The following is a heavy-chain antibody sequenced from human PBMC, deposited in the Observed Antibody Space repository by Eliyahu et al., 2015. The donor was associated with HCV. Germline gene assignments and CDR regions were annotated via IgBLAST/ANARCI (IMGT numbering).Heavy chain of an antibody. CDR1: GGSFSGYY. CDR2: IRPSGSP. V-gene: IGHV4-34*01. J-gene: IGHJ4*01. CDR3: ARGSWNDY. Sequence: QVQLQQWGAGLLKPSETLSLTCAVYGGSFSGYYWTWIRQPPGKGLEWIGDIRPSGSPTYNPSLRSRVTISVDTSKSQFSLKLTSVTAADTAVYYCARGSWNDYWGQGTLVTVSS. D-gene: IGHD1-1*01.